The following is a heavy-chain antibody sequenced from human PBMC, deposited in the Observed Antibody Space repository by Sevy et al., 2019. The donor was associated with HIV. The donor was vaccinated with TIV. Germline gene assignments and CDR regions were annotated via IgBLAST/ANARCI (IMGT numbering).Heavy chain of an antibody. Sequence: GGSLRLSCAASGFTFDDYAMHWVRQAPGKGLEWVSGISWNSGSIGYADSVKGRFTISRDSAKNSLYLQMNSLRAEDTALYYCAKDRGSGWPYYYYYGMDVWGQGTTVTVSS. CDR1: GFTFDDYA. D-gene: IGHD6-19*01. CDR3: AKDRGSGWPYYYYYGMDV. J-gene: IGHJ6*02. V-gene: IGHV3-9*01. CDR2: ISWNSGSI.